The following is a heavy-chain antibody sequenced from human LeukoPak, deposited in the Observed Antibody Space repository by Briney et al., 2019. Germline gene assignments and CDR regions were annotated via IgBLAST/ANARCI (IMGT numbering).Heavy chain of an antibody. Sequence: SETLSLTCTVSGGSISSYYWSWIRQPPGKGLEWIGYIYYSGSTNYNPSLKSRVTISVDTSKNQFSLKLSSVTAADTAVYYCVRDSGELKYWGQGTLVTVSS. CDR1: GGSISSYY. J-gene: IGHJ4*02. D-gene: IGHD3-10*01. CDR2: IYYSGST. V-gene: IGHV4-59*01. CDR3: VRDSGELKY.